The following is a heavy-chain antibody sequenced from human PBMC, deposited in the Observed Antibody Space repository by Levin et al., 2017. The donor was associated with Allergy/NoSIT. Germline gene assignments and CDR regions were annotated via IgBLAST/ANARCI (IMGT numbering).Heavy chain of an antibody. CDR1: GFIFEDYA. CDR3: TNDIVRGYSLGSKFGVYSLDV. CDR2: ISWSSHSL. D-gene: IGHD5-18*01. Sequence: GGSLRLSCEASGFIFEDYAMHWVRQVPGKGLEWVAGISWSSHSLGYADSVKGRFTISSDNAKHSLYLQMYSLSSEDTALYYCTNDIVRGYSLGSKFGVYSLDVWGDGTSVTV. V-gene: IGHV3-9*01. J-gene: IGHJ6*02.